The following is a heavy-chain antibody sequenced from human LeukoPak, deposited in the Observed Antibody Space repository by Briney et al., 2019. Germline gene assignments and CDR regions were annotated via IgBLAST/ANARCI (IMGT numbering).Heavy chain of an antibody. CDR1: GYTFSSYG. CDR3: ARDQSVRLLQTSSTYFKHVFAI. J-gene: IGHJ3*02. D-gene: IGHD6-13*01. Sequence: GASVKVSCKASGYTFSSYGFSWVRQAPGQGLEWMGWISAYNGNTNYAQKLQGRVTMTTDTSTSTAYMELRSLRFDDTAVYYCARDQSVRLLQTSSTYFKHVFAIWGQGSMVTVSS. V-gene: IGHV1-18*01. CDR2: ISAYNGNT.